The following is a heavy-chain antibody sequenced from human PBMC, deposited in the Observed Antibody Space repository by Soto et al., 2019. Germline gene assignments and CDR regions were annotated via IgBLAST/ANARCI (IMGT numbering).Heavy chain of an antibody. J-gene: IGHJ5*02. V-gene: IGHV3-23*01. CDR3: AKDAVYKDGLWLMDS. CDR1: GFTFENYA. D-gene: IGHD2-21*01. Sequence: PGGSLRLSCVASGFTFENYAMSWVRQAPGKGLEWVSAISGSGGTTYYSDSVKGRFTISRDNSKNTLYLQMSSLREEDTALYYCAKDAVYKDGLWLMDSWGQGTLVTVSS. CDR2: ISGSGGTT.